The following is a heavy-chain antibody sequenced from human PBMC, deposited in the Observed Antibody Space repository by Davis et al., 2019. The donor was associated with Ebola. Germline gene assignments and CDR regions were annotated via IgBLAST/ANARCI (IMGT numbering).Heavy chain of an antibody. Sequence: SVPVSCKASRGTFRRYVISGVRQPARQALEWMGRIFPILGIANYAQKFQGRVTITADKSTSTAYMELSSLRSEDTAVYYCARDIGRVVIGGDYWGQGTLVTVSS. V-gene: IGHV1-69*04. CDR1: RGTFRRYV. J-gene: IGHJ4*02. CDR2: IFPILGIA. D-gene: IGHD3-3*01. CDR3: ARDIGRVVIGGDY.